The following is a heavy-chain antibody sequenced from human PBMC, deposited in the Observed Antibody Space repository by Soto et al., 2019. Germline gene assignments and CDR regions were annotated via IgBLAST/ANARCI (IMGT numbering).Heavy chain of an antibody. V-gene: IGHV1-18*01. Sequence: QVQLVQSGAEVQKPGASVKVSCKASGYTFTSYGISWVRQAPGQGLEWMGWISAYNGNTSHAQKLQGRVTMTTDTSTSTAYMELRSLRSYDTAVYYCARDGRCTNGVCYGTGWFDPWGQGTLVPVSS. CDR2: ISAYNGNT. CDR1: GYTFTSYG. CDR3: ARDGRCTNGVCYGTGWFDP. J-gene: IGHJ5*02. D-gene: IGHD2-8*01.